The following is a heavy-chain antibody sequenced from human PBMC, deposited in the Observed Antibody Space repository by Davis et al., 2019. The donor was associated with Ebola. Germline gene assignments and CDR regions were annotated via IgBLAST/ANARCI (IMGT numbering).Heavy chain of an antibody. J-gene: IGHJ4*02. CDR3: ARRNYFGSGSQYSHFDY. Sequence: GGSLRLSCEGSGYTFTNYRIGWVRQLPGKGLEWMGIIHPGGSETRYSPSFQGQVTISADKSINTAYLQWSSPKASDTALYYCARRNYFGSGSQYSHFDYWGQGTPVTVSS. CDR2: IHPGGSET. D-gene: IGHD3-10*01. V-gene: IGHV5-51*01. CDR1: GYTFTNYR.